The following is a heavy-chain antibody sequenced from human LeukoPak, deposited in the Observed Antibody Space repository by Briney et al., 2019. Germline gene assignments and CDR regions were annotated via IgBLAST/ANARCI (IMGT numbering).Heavy chain of an antibody. CDR1: GGSFSGYY. CDR2: INHSGST. CDR3: ARGRWYYGSGSSYGMDV. Sequence: SETLSLTCAVYGGSFSGYYWSWIRQPPGKGLEWIGEINHSGSTNYNPSLKSRVTISVDTSKNQFSLKLSSVTAADTAVYYCARGRWYYGSGSSYGMDVWGQGTTVTVSS. V-gene: IGHV4-34*01. J-gene: IGHJ6*02. D-gene: IGHD3-10*01.